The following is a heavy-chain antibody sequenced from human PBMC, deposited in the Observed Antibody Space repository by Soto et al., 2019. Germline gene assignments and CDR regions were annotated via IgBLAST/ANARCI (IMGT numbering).Heavy chain of an antibody. CDR2: IFYTGTT. CDR3: ARNSRFKTGHLDY. Sequence: PSETLSLTCAVPGYSISSDNWWGWIRQPPGKGLEWIGYIFYTGTTYYNLSLKSRVTMSVDTAKDQFSLKLSSVTAADTAVYYCARNSRFKTGHLDYWGQGTLVTVSS. V-gene: IGHV4-28*01. J-gene: IGHJ4*02. CDR1: GYSISSDNW. D-gene: IGHD3-9*01.